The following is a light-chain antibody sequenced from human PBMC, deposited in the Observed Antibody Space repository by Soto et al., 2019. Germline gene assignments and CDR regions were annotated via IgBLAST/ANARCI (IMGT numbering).Light chain of an antibody. Sequence: DIQMTQSPSSLSAYVGDRVTITCRASQAISNYLAWYQQKPGKVPKLLIYAASTLQSGVPSRFSGSGSGTDFTLTISSLQPEDVATYYCMQSLQTPWTFGQGTKVDIK. CDR2: AAS. V-gene: IGKV1-27*01. J-gene: IGKJ1*01. CDR1: QAISNY. CDR3: MQSLQTPWT.